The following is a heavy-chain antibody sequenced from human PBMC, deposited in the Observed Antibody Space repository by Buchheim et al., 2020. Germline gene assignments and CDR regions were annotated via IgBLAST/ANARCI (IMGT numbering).Heavy chain of an antibody. CDR2: IKSKNDGGTT. CDR1: GFTFSNAW. V-gene: IGHV3-15*01. CDR3: TTGWLWPDY. J-gene: IGHJ4*02. D-gene: IGHD5-18*01. Sequence: EVQLVESGGGLVKPGGSLRLSCAASGFTFSNAWMSWVRQAPGKGLEWVGRIKSKNDGGTTDYAAPVKGRFTISRDDSKNTPYLQMNSLKTEDTAVYYCTTGWLWPDYWGQGTL.